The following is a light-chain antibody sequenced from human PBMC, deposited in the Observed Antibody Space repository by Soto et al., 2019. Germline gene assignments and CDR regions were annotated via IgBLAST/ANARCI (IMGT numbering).Light chain of an antibody. CDR2: GAS. Sequence: DIPMTQSPSSLSASVGDRLTITCRSSQTISTYLNWYQQKPGQAPKLLIYGASTLHTGVPSRFSGRGSGTHFTLTISSLQPEDFATYHCQQSYSPPIFTFGPGTKVDMK. J-gene: IGKJ3*01. CDR1: QTISTY. V-gene: IGKV1-39*01. CDR3: QQSYSPPIFT.